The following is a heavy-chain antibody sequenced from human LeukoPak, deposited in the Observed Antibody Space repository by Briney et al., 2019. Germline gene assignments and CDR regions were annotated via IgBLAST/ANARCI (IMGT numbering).Heavy chain of an antibody. CDR3: ARDRGYDILTGYYTAIDY. Sequence: PGGSLRLSCAASGFTFSSYSMNWVRQAPGKGLEWVSSISSSSSYIYYADSVKGRFTISRDNAKNSLYLQKNSLRAEDTAVYYCARDRGYDILTGYYTAIDYWGQGTLVTVSS. V-gene: IGHV3-21*01. CDR2: ISSSSSYI. J-gene: IGHJ4*02. D-gene: IGHD3-9*01. CDR1: GFTFSSYS.